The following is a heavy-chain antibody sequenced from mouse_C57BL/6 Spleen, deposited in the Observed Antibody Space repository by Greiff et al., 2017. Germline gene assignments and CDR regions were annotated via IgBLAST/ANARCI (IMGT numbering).Heavy chain of an antibody. V-gene: IGHV7-3*01. CDR2: IRNNANGYTT. J-gene: IGHJ3*01. CDR3: ARYGVGWFAY. D-gene: IGHD1-1*02. CDR1: GFTFTDYY. Sequence: EVKLMESGGGLVQPGGSLSLSCAASGFTFTDYYMSWVRQPPGKALEWFGFIRNNANGYTTEYSASVKGRFTISRDNSQSILYLQMHALGADDSATCYCARYGVGWFAYWGQGTLVTVSA.